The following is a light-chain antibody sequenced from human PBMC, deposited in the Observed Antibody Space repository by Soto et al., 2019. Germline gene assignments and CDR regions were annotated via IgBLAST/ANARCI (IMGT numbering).Light chain of an antibody. J-gene: IGKJ1*01. CDR2: GAS. CDR1: QSISSSY. V-gene: IGKV3-20*01. Sequence: EIVLTQSPGTLSLSPGEGATLSCGASQSISSSYLAWYQQKPGQAPRVLIYGASSRATGIPDRFSGSGSGTDFTLTISRLEPEDFAVYYCQQYGSSPLFGPGTKVDIK. CDR3: QQYGSSPL.